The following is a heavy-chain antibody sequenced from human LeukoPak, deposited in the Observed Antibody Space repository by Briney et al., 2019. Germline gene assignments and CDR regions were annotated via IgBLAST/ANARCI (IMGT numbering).Heavy chain of an antibody. CDR2: IHHSESS. J-gene: IGHJ4*02. CDR3: ARHSTFFGVVIIKGRVRGPFDY. V-gene: IGHV4-59*08. CDR1: GASIINYC. Sequence: SETLSLTCSVSGASIINYCWSWIRQPPGKGLEWIGYIHHSESSNYNPSLKSRVTISVDTSKNQFSLKLSSVTAADTAVYYCARHSTFFGVVIIKGRVRGPFDYWGQGTLVTVSS. D-gene: IGHD3-3*01.